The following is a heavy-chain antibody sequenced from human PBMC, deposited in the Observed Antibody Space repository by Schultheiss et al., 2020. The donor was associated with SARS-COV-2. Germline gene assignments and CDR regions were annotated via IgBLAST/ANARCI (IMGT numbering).Heavy chain of an antibody. CDR2: ISGSGGST. CDR3: AKDRWGDFWSGYQKEDMDV. D-gene: IGHD3-3*01. J-gene: IGHJ6*02. CDR1: GFTFSSYA. Sequence: GGSLRLSCAASGFTFSSYAMSWVRQAPGKGLEWVSAISGSGGSTYYADSVKGRFTISRDNSKNTLYLQMNSLRAEDTAVYYCAKDRWGDFWSGYQKEDMDVWGQGTTVTVSS. V-gene: IGHV3-23*01.